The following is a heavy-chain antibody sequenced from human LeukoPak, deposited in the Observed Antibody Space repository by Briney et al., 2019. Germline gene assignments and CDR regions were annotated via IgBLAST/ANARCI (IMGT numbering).Heavy chain of an antibody. D-gene: IGHD3-10*01. V-gene: IGHV4-4*07. J-gene: IGHJ4*02. CDR3: ARDGSGSYEVGYYFDY. CDR1: GGSISYFY. CDR2: IFTTGST. Sequence: SETLSLTCTVSGGSISYFYWSWIRQSAGKGLERIGRIFTTGSTNYNPSLKSRVTMSVDRSKNQFSLRLSSATAADTAVYYCARDGSGSYEVGYYFDYWGQGTLVTVSS.